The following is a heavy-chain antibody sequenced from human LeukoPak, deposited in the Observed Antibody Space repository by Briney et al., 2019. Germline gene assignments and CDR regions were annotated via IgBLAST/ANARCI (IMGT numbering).Heavy chain of an antibody. J-gene: IGHJ3*02. CDR3: ARDTQPSDFDI. CDR1: GGSFSGYY. Sequence: SETLSLTCAVYGGSFSGYYWSWIRQPPGKGLEWIGEINHSGSTNYNPSLKSRVTISVDTSKNQFSLKLSSVTAADTAVYYCARDTQPSDFDIWGQGTMVTVSS. V-gene: IGHV4-34*01. CDR2: INHSGST. D-gene: IGHD1-1*01.